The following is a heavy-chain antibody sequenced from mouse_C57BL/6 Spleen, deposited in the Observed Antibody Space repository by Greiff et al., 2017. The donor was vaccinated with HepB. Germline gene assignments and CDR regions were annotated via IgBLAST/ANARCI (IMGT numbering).Heavy chain of an antibody. D-gene: IGHD2-1*01. V-gene: IGHV1-19*01. CDR1: GYTFTDYY. CDR3: ARGKLYGNFDY. Sequence: VHVKQSGPVLVKPGASVKMSCKASGYTFTDYYMNWVKQSHGKSLEWIGVINPYNGGTSYNQKFKGKATLTVDKSSSTAYMELNSLTSEDSAVYYCARGKLYGNFDYWGQGTTLTVSS. CDR2: INPYNGGT. J-gene: IGHJ2*01.